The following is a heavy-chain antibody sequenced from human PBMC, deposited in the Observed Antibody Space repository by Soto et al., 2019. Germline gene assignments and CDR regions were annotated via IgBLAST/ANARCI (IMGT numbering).Heavy chain of an antibody. V-gene: IGHV3-30-3*01. CDR2: ISYDGSNK. J-gene: IGHJ4*01. D-gene: IGHD3-16*01. CDR3: APDALQYYDIDGRPAG. CDR1: GFTFSSYA. Sequence: GGSLRLSCAASGFTFSSYAMHWVRQAPGKGLEWVAVISYDGSNKYYADSVKGRFTISRDNSKNTLYLQMNSLRAEDTAVYYCAPDALQYYDIDGRPAGWGAGTLVTVSS.